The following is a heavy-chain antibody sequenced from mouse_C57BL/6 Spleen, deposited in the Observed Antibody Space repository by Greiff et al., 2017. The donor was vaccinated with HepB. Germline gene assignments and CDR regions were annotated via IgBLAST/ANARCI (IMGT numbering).Heavy chain of an antibody. CDR2: IRSKSSNYAT. D-gene: IGHD1-2*01. Sequence: EVQLVESGGGLVQPKGSLKLSCAASGFTFNTYAMHWVRQAPGKGLEWVARIRSKSSNYATYYADSVKDRFTISRDDSQSMLYLQMNNLKTEDTAMYYCVRDLDYGHYYAMDYWGQGTSVTVSS. J-gene: IGHJ4*01. V-gene: IGHV10-3*01. CDR1: GFTFNTYA. CDR3: VRDLDYGHYYAMDY.